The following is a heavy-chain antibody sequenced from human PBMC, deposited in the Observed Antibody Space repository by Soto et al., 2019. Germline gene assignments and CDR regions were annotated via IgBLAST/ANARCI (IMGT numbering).Heavy chain of an antibody. V-gene: IGHV1-69*08. CDR3: ARESGDYGDYVGAFDI. CDR2: IIPILGIA. Sequence: QVQLVQSGAEVKKPGSSVKVSCKASGGTFSSYTISWVRQAPGQGLEWMGRIIPILGIANYAQKFQGRVTITADKSTSTAYMELSSLRSEDTAVYYCARESGDYGDYVGAFDIWAKGQWSPSLQ. D-gene: IGHD4-17*01. J-gene: IGHJ3*02. CDR1: GGTFSSYT.